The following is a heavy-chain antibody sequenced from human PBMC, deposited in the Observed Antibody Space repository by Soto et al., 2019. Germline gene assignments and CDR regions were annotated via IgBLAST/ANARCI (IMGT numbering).Heavy chain of an antibody. CDR2: VCYSGNT. Sequence: SXTLSLDCAVYGGCFSGYYWSWIRQPPGNGLEWIVGVCYSGNTRYNPSLASRVTISLDTSKNQFSLKVSSVAAADTAVYYCARSPLRDGSYSIPRTFDYWGQGTLVTVS. CDR1: GGCFSGYY. CDR3: ARSPLRDGSYSIPRTFDY. V-gene: IGHV4-34*01. J-gene: IGHJ4*02. D-gene: IGHD1-26*01.